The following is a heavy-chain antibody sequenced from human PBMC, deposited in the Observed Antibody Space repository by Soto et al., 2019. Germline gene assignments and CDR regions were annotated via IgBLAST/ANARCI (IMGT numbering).Heavy chain of an antibody. V-gene: IGHV4-59*01. CDR3: ARDRTGYGDFDY. CDR2: IYYSGST. J-gene: IGHJ4*02. D-gene: IGHD5-18*01. CDR1: GGSISIYD. Sequence: FETLSLTCTVSGGSISIYDWSWIRQPPGKGLEWIGYIYYSGSTNYNPSLKSRVTISVDTSKNQFSLKLSSVTAADTAVYYCARDRTGYGDFDYWGQGTLVTVSS.